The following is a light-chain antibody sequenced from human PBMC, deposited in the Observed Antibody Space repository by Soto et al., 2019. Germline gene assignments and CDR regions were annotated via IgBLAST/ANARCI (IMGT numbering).Light chain of an antibody. CDR3: QQSFSRPPG. Sequence: EIVLTQSPDTLSLSPEERATLSGRASQSVTNYIAWYQQRPGQAPRLLIYDASNRASGVPARFSGSGSGTDFTLTISDLEPADFGLYYCQQSFSRPPGFGQGTKVDIK. V-gene: IGKV3-11*01. CDR2: DAS. J-gene: IGKJ1*01. CDR1: QSVTNY.